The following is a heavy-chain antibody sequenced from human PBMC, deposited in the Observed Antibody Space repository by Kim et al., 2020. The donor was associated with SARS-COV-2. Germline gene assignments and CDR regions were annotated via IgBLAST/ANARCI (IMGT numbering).Heavy chain of an antibody. CDR1: GFTFSSYW. Sequence: GGSLRLSCAASGFTFSSYWMSWVRQAPGKGLEWVANIKQDGSEKYYVDSVKGRFTISRDNAKNSLYLQMNSLRAEDTAVYYCARDQSRITIFGVVIDYYYMAVWGEGTTVTVSS. CDR2: IKQDGSEK. D-gene: IGHD3-3*01. V-gene: IGHV3-7*01. J-gene: IGHJ6*03. CDR3: ARDQSRITIFGVVIDYYYMAV.